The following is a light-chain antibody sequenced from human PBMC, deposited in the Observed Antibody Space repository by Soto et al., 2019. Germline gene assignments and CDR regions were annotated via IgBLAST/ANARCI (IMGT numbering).Light chain of an antibody. J-gene: IGKJ2*01. CDR1: QGISTY. Sequence: DIQMTQSPSSLSASVGDRVTITCRASQGISTYLNWFQQKPGKAPNLLISAASTLQSGVPSRFSGSGSGTDFTITISSLQPEDFATYFCQQSYSTLGTFGQGNKVEIK. CDR2: AAS. CDR3: QQSYSTLGT. V-gene: IGKV1-39*01.